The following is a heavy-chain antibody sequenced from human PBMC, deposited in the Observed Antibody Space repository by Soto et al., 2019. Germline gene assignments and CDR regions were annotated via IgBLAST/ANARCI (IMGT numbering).Heavy chain of an antibody. CDR2: INAGNGNT. J-gene: IGHJ4*02. CDR1: GYSFINNA. V-gene: IGHV1-3*01. D-gene: IGHD2-15*01. Sequence: QVQLVQSGAEVKKPGASVKISCKASGYSFINNAIHWVRQAPGQGLEWMGWINAGNGNTKYSQKLQGRGTITRETSANTAYMEVSSLTSEDTAIYYCARGHPSGLYSPGHCDYWGQGTLVTVSS. CDR3: ARGHPSGLYSPGHCDY.